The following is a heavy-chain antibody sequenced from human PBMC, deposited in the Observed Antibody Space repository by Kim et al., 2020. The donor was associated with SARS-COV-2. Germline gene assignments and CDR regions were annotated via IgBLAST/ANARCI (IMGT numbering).Heavy chain of an antibody. CDR3: AKGSGSYLYYYMDV. V-gene: IGHV3-9*01. Sequence: ADSVKGRVTNSRDNAKNSLYLQMNSLSTEDTAFYYCAKGSGSYLYYYMDVWGKGTTVTVSS. J-gene: IGHJ6*03. D-gene: IGHD3-10*01.